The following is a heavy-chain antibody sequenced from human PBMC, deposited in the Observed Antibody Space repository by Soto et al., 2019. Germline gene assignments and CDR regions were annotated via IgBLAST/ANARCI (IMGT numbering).Heavy chain of an antibody. CDR2: ISVYNDNT. D-gene: IGHD3-9*01. J-gene: IGHJ1*01. CDR1: GYTFTSYG. CDR3: ARIGFDGH. V-gene: IGHV1-18*01. Sequence: QVQLVQSGSEIKKPGASVKVSCKAFGYTFTSYGIGRVRQAPGQGLEWMGWISVYNDNTNYAPKFQGRVTMTTETSSSTAYMELRSLKSDDTAVYYCARIGFDGHWGQGTLVTVSS.